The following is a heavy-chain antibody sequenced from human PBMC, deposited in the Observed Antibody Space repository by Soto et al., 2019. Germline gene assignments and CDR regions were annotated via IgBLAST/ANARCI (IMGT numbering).Heavy chain of an antibody. D-gene: IGHD5-18*01. CDR2: IKSKTDGGTT. J-gene: IGHJ6*02. Sequence: EVQLVESGGGLVKPGGSLRLSCAASGFTFSNAWMNWVRQAPGKGLEWVGRIKSKTDGGTTDYAAPVKGRFTISRDDAKNTLYLQMNSPKTEDAAVDYCTTVEDTADWYYYYGMDDWGQGTTVTVSS. CDR3: TTVEDTADWYYYYGMDD. V-gene: IGHV3-15*07. CDR1: GFTFSNAW.